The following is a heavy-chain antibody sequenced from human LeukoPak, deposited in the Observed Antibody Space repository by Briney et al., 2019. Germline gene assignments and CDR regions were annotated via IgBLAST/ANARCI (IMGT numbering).Heavy chain of an antibody. CDR3: AKDGEASASIGGTMGIDY. D-gene: IGHD1-26*01. CDR1: GFIFSNYA. CDR2: ISGSGYST. Sequence: GGSLRLSCAASGFIFSNYAMNWVRQAPGKGLEWVSAISGSGYSTYYADSVKGRFTISRDNSKNTLYLQMNSLRLEDTAIYYCAKDGEASASIGGTMGIDYWGQGTLVTVSS. J-gene: IGHJ4*02. V-gene: IGHV3-23*01.